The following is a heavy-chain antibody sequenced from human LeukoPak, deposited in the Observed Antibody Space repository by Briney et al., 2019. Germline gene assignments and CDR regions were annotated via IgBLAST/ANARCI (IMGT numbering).Heavy chain of an antibody. CDR1: GYTFTGYY. V-gene: IGHV1-2*02. D-gene: IGHD4-17*01. J-gene: IGHJ4*02. Sequence: ASVKVSCKASGYTFTGYYMHWVRQAPGQGLEWMGWINPNSGGTNYAQKFQGRVTMTRDTSISTAYMELSRLRSDDTAVYYCARYGNGDYGDYFDYWGQGTLVTVSS. CDR3: ARYGNGDYGDYFDY. CDR2: INPNSGGT.